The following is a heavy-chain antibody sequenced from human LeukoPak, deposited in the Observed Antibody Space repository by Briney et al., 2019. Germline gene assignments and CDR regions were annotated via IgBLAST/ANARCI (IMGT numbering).Heavy chain of an antibody. CDR1: GGSISSGSYY. V-gene: IGHV4-61*02. CDR2: IYTSGST. J-gene: IGHJ5*02. D-gene: IGHD6-13*01. CDR3: ARGDRIAAAGLGWFDP. Sequence: SQTLSLTCTVSGGSISSGSYYWSWIRQPAGKGLEWIGRIYTSGSTNYNPSPKSRVTISVDTSKNQFSLKLSSVTAADTAVYYCARGDRIAAAGLGWFDPWGQGTLVTVSS.